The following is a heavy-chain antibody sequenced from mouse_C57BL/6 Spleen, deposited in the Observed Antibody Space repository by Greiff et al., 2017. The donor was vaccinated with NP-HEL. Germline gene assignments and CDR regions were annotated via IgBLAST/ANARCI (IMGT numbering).Heavy chain of an antibody. Sequence: DVMLVESEGGLVQPGSSMKLSCTASGFTFSDYYMAWVRQVPEKGLEWVANINYDGSSTYYLDSLKSRFIISRDNAKNILYLQMSSLKSEDTATYYCARVIYDGYYDWYFDVWGTGTTVTVSS. CDR3: ARVIYDGYYDWYFDV. CDR1: GFTFSDYY. J-gene: IGHJ1*03. V-gene: IGHV5-16*01. D-gene: IGHD2-3*01. CDR2: INYDGSST.